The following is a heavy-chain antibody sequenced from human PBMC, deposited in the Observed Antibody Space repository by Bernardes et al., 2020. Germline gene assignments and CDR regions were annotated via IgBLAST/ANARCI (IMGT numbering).Heavy chain of an antibody. CDR1: GGSISSSNW. Sequence: SETLSLTCAVSGGSISSSNWWSWVRQPPGKGLEWIGEIYHSGSTNYNPSLKSRVTISVDKSKNQFSLKLSSVTAADTAVYYCARDPIYSSGHDDYWGQGTLVTVSS. V-gene: IGHV4-4*02. CDR3: ARDPIYSSGHDDY. CDR2: IYHSGST. J-gene: IGHJ4*02. D-gene: IGHD6-19*01.